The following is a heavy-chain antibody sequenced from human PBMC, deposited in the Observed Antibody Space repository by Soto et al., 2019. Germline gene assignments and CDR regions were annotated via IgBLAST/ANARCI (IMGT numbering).Heavy chain of an antibody. CDR2: IYYTGNN. CDR1: GDPISSPQYY. D-gene: IGHD3-22*01. Sequence: SEPLPLTCAVSGDPISSPQYYWAWIGHPPGKGLEGVGYIYYTGNNFYNPALKSRVAMSVDPSTNQFSLKLASVTDADTAVYFCAREPKQNYDSSPWNGGFDSWGQGTLVTVSS. J-gene: IGHJ4*02. CDR3: AREPKQNYDSSPWNGGFDS. V-gene: IGHV4-30-4*01.